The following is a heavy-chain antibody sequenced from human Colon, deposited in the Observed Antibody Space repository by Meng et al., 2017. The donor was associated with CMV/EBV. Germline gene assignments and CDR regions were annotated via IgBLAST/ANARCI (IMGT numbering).Heavy chain of an antibody. D-gene: IGHD3-3*01. J-gene: IGHJ4*02. Sequence: GESLKISCAASGMTLSSYWMTWVRQAPGKGLEWVANIKQDGSEKYYVDSVKGRFTISRDNAKNSLYLQMNSLRAEDTAVYYCARLLIYDFWSGFDYWGQGTLVTVSS. CDR1: GMTLSSYW. CDR3: ARLLIYDFWSGFDY. V-gene: IGHV3-7*01. CDR2: IKQDGSEK.